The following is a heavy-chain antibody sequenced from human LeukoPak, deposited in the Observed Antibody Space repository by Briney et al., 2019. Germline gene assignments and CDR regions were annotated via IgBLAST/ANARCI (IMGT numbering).Heavy chain of an antibody. CDR2: IYYSGST. J-gene: IGHJ3*02. CDR1: GGSISDYY. D-gene: IGHD7-27*01. Sequence: SETLSLTCTVSGGSISDYYWSWIRQPPGKGLEWIGYIYYSGSTNYNPSLKSRVTISVDTSKNQFSLKLSSVTAADTAVYYCARDPDHELGSHAFDIWGQGTMVTVSS. CDR3: ARDPDHELGSHAFDI. V-gene: IGHV4-59*12.